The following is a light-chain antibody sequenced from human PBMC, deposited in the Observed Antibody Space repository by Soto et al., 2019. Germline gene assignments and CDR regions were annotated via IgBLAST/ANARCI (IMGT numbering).Light chain of an antibody. V-gene: IGLV2-14*01. CDR3: SSCTSSSTCL. CDR1: GTDVGGYIY. J-gene: IGLJ1*01. CDR2: EVS. Sequence: QSALTQPASVSGSPGQSITISCTGTGTDVGGYIYVSWYQQHPGKAPKLIIYEVSNRPSGVSNRFSGSKSGNTASLTISGLQAEDETDYYCSSCTSSSTCLFGTGTKVTVL.